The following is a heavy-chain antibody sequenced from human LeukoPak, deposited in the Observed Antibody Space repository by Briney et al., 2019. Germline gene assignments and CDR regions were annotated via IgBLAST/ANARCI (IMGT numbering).Heavy chain of an antibody. CDR2: ISSSGDTI. CDR3: ARDRYYDFWSGQFGY. D-gene: IGHD3-3*01. CDR1: GFTFSDYY. V-gene: IGHV3-11*01. Sequence: PGGSLRLSCAASGFTFSDYYMSWIRQTSGKGLEWVSYISSSGDTIYYADSVKGRFTISRDNAKNSLYLQMNSLRAEDAAVYYCARDRYYDFWSGQFGYWGQGTLVTVSS. J-gene: IGHJ4*02.